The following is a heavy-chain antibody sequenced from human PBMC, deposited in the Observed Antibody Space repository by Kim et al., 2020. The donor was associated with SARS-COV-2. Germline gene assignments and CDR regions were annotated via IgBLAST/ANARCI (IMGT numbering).Heavy chain of an antibody. Sequence: GGSLRLSCAASGFTFSSYSMNWVRQAPGKGLECVSSISSSSSYIYYADSVKGRFTISRDNAKNSLYLQMNSLRAEDTAVYYCARDLQLYNAFDIWGQGTMVTVSS. CDR3: ARDLQLYNAFDI. V-gene: IGHV3-21*01. CDR1: GFTFSSYS. D-gene: IGHD5-18*01. J-gene: IGHJ3*02. CDR2: ISSSSSYI.